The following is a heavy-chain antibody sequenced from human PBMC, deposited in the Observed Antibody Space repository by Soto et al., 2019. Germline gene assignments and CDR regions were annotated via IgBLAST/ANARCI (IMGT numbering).Heavy chain of an antibody. Sequence: QVQLVESGGGVVQPGRSLRLSCAASGFTFSSYGMHWVRQAPGKGLEWVAVIWYDGSNKYYADSVKGRFTISRDNSKNTLYLQMNSLRAEDTAVYYGARDRSLASLYPVPPDLWGRGTLVTVSS. CDR1: GFTFSSYG. V-gene: IGHV3-33*01. D-gene: IGHD2-2*01. CDR2: IWYDGSNK. J-gene: IGHJ2*01. CDR3: ARDRSLASLYPVPPDL.